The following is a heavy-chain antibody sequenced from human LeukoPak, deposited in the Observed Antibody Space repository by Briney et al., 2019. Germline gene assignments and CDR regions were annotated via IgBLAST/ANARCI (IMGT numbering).Heavy chain of an antibody. Sequence: GRSLRLSCAASGFTFSSYAMHWVRQAPGKGLEWVAVISYDGSNKYYADSVKGRFTISRDNSKNTLYLQMNSLRAEDTAVYYCAREDVDTAMARYYYYGMDVWGQGTTVTVSS. V-gene: IGHV3-30-3*01. CDR1: GFTFSSYA. CDR3: AREDVDTAMARYYYYGMDV. J-gene: IGHJ6*02. D-gene: IGHD5-18*01. CDR2: ISYDGSNK.